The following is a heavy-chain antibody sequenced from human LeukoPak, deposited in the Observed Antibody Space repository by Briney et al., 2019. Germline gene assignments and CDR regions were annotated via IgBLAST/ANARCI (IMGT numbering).Heavy chain of an antibody. CDR3: ARGSTMGATDAFDI. CDR2: ISSSSSSTI. CDR1: GFTFSSYS. Sequence: PGGSLRLSCAASGFTFSSYSMNWVRQAPGKGLEWVSYISSSSSSTIYYADSVKGRFTISRDNAKNSLYLQMSSLRAEDTAVYYCARGSTMGATDAFDIWGQGTMVTVSS. D-gene: IGHD1-26*01. V-gene: IGHV3-48*01. J-gene: IGHJ3*02.